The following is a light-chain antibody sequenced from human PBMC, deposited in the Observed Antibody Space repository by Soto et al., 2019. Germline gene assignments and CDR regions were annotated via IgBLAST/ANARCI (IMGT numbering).Light chain of an antibody. CDR1: QTVSSSY. CDR2: GAA. CDR3: QQYGRSPTT. Sequence: EIVLTQSPGTLSLSPGERATLSCRASQTVSSSYLAWYQQKPGQAPRLLIYGAAIRATGIPDRFSGSGSGTDFTLTISRLEPEDFAVYYCQQYGRSPTTFGGGTKVEI. V-gene: IGKV3-20*01. J-gene: IGKJ4*01.